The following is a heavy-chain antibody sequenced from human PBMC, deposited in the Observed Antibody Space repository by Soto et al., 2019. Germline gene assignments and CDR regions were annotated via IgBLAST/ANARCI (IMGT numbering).Heavy chain of an antibody. D-gene: IGHD3-16*02. Sequence: LRLSCAASGFTFSNAWMSWVRQAPGKGLEWVGRIKSKTDGGTTDYAAPVKGRFTISRDDSKNTLYLQMNSLKTEDTAVYYCTTFMITFGGVIGNYWGQGTLVTVSS. CDR2: IKSKTDGGTT. J-gene: IGHJ4*02. CDR3: TTFMITFGGVIGNY. V-gene: IGHV3-15*01. CDR1: GFTFSNAW.